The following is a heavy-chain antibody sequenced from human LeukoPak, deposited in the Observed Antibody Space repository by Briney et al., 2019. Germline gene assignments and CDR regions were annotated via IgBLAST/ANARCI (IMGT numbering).Heavy chain of an antibody. Sequence: GGSLRLSCAASGFTFSSYWMHWVRQAPGKGLVWVSSINSDGSSTSYVDSVKGRFTISRDNAKNTLYLQMNSLRVEDTAVYYCASSTVTTLDGTDVWGQGTTVTVSS. CDR1: GFTFSSYW. D-gene: IGHD4-17*01. V-gene: IGHV3-74*01. CDR2: INSDGSST. J-gene: IGHJ6*02. CDR3: ASSTVTTLDGTDV.